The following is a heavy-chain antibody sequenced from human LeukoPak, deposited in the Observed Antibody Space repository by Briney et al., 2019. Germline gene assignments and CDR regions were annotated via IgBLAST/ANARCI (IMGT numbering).Heavy chain of an antibody. CDR3: ARDRGNYYDSSGFPAY. CDR1: GFTFSSFG. V-gene: IGHV3-23*01. D-gene: IGHD3-22*01. CDR2: ISSTGGTA. J-gene: IGHJ4*02. Sequence: PGGTLRLSCAASGFTFSSFGMSWVRQAPGKGLEWVSAISSTGGTAYYADSVKGRFTISRDNSKNTLYLQMNSLRAEDTAVYYCARDRGNYYDSSGFPAYWGQGTLVTVSS.